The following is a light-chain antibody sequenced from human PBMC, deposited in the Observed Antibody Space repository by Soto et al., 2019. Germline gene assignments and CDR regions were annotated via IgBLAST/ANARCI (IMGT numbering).Light chain of an antibody. CDR3: QQYYTTPVA. CDR2: WAS. J-gene: IGKJ1*01. CDR1: QSVLYSSNNNNY. Sequence: DIVMTQSPDSLAVSLGERATINCKSSQSVLYSSNNNNYLAWYQQKPGQPPKLLLYWASTRESGVPDRFSGSGSGTDFTLTISNVRAEDVAVYYCQQYYTTPVAFGQGTKVEIK. V-gene: IGKV4-1*01.